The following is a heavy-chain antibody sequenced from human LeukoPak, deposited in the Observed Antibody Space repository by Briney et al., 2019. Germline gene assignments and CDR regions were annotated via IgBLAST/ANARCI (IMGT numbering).Heavy chain of an antibody. Sequence: GGSLRLSCAASGFTFSSYAMNWVRQAPGKGLEWVSSISGSGGSTYYADSVKGRFTISSDNSKNTLDLQMNSLRAEDTAVYYCAKDRCSGGNSYAYFEYWGQGTELTVSS. CDR3: AKDRCSGGNSYAYFEY. CDR2: ISGSGGST. J-gene: IGHJ4*02. V-gene: IGHV3-23*01. CDR1: GFTFSSYA. D-gene: IGHD2-15*01.